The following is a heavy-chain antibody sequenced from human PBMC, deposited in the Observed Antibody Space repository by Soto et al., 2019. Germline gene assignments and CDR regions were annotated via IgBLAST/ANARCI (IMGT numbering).Heavy chain of an antibody. CDR3: APGNGNYYYYGMDV. CDR2: ISSSGSST. Sequence: EVQLLESGGGLVQPGGSLRLSCAASGFTFSSYAMSWVRQAPGKGLEWVSAISSSGSSTYYADSVKGRFTISRDNSKNTLYLQMHSLRAEDTDVSYCAPGNGNYYYYGMDVWGQGTTVTVSS. J-gene: IGHJ6*02. D-gene: IGHD1-1*01. CDR1: GFTFSSYA. V-gene: IGHV3-23*01.